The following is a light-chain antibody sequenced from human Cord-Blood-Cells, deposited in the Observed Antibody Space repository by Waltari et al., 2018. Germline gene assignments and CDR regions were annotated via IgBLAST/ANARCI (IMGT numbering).Light chain of an antibody. J-gene: IGLJ2*01. CDR3: CSYAGSYVV. CDR1: SSDVGGYNY. Sequence: QSALTQPRSVSGSPGQSVTISCTGTSSDVGGYNYVPWYQQHPGKAPKLMIYDVSKRPSGVPDRCSGSKSGNTASLTISGLQAEDEADYYCCSYAGSYVVFGGGTKRTVL. CDR2: DVS. V-gene: IGLV2-11*01.